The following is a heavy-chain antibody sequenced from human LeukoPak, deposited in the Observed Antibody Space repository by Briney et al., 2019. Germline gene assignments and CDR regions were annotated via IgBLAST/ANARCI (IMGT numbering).Heavy chain of an antibody. J-gene: IGHJ4*02. CDR1: GYTFTGYY. V-gene: IGHV1-2*04. CDR2: INPNSGGT. CDR3: ARVRYSGYDYDY. Sequence: ASVKVSCRASGYTFTGYYMHWVRQAPGQGLEWMGWINPNSGGTNYAQKFQGWVTMTRDTSISTAYMELSRLRSDDTAVYYCARVRYSGYDYDYWGQGTLVTVSS. D-gene: IGHD5-12*01.